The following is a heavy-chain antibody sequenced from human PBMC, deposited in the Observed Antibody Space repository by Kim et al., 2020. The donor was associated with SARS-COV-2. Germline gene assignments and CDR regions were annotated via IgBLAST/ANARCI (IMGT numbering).Heavy chain of an antibody. CDR2: T. CDR3: ASDLNRGYSDY. D-gene: IGHD2-15*01. J-gene: IGHJ4*02. V-gene: IGHV4-34*01. Sequence: TNYIPSLKSRVTISVDTSKNQFARKLRSVTAADTAVYYCASDLNRGYSDYWGQGTLVTVSS.